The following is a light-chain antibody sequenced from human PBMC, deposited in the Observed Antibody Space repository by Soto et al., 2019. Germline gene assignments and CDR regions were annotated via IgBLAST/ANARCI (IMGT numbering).Light chain of an antibody. CDR1: QSVSNNY. CDR3: QHYNSYSEA. Sequence: EIVLTQSPGTLSLSPGERATLSCRASQSVSNNYLAWYQQKPGQAPRLLIYGASNRATGIPDRFSGSGSGTDFTLTISRLQPDDFATYYCQHYNSYSEAFGQGTKVEL. CDR2: GAS. V-gene: IGKV3-20*01. J-gene: IGKJ1*01.